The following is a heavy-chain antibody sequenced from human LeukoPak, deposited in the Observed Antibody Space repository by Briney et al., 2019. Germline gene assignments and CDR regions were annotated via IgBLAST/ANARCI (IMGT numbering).Heavy chain of an antibody. D-gene: IGHD6-13*01. Sequence: SETLSLTCAVSVGSISGYYWSWIRQPAGQGLEWIGRVYSNGDTRYSPSLKSRVTMSVDTSKNQLSLNLGPVTAADTAVYYCARAAGAAGGQYFDYWGQGTLVTVSS. V-gene: IGHV4-4*07. CDR2: VYSNGDT. J-gene: IGHJ4*02. CDR3: ARAAGAAGGQYFDY. CDR1: VGSISGYY.